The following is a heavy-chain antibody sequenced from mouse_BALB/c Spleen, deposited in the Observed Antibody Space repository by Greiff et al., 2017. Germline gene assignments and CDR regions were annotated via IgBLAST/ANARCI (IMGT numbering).Heavy chain of an antibody. V-gene: IGHV1S81*02. D-gene: IGHD1-1*02. J-gene: IGHJ2*01. CDR3: TRGGLWPVFDY. Sequence: VQLQQSGAELVKPGASVKLSCKASGYTFTSYYMYWVKQRPGQGLEWIGEINPSNGGTNFNEKFKSKATLTVDKSSSTAYMQLSSLTSEDSAVYYCTRGGLWPVFDYWGQGTTLTVSS. CDR2: INPSNGGT. CDR1: GYTFTSYY.